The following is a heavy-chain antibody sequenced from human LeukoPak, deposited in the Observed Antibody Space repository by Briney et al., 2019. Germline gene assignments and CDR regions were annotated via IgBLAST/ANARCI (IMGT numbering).Heavy chain of an antibody. V-gene: IGHV4-34*01. Sequence: SETLSLTCAVYGGSFSGYYWSWIRQPPGKGLEWIGEINHSGSTNYNPSLKSRVTISVDTSKIQFSLKLSSVTAADTAVYYCARGLPGGIAFDIWGQGTMVTVSS. CDR3: ARGLPGGIAFDI. CDR2: INHSGST. J-gene: IGHJ3*02. CDR1: GGSFSGYY. D-gene: IGHD3-16*01.